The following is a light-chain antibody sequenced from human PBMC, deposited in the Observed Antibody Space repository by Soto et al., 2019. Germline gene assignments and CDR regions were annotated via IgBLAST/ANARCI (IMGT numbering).Light chain of an antibody. J-gene: IGKJ5*01. V-gene: IGKV3-15*01. CDR3: QHSTSSPVT. Sequence: ETVMTQSPATLSVSPGERATLSCRASQSVSSKLDWYQQKPGQAPRLLIYGASTRATAIPVRFSGSGSGTEFTLAISSLQSEDFGAYYCQHSTSSPVTFGQGTRLEI. CDR2: GAS. CDR1: QSVSSK.